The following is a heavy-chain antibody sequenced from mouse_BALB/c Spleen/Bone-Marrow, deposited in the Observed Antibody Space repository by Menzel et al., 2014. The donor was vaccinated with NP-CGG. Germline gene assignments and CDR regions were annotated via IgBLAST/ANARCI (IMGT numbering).Heavy chain of an antibody. CDR1: GYAFTNYL. CDR2: INPGSGGT. Sequence: QVPLKQHVDDQVRTGTSVKVPSKASGYAFTNYLIEWVKQRPGQGLEWIGVINPGSGGTNYNEKFKGKATLTADKSSSTAYMQLSSLTSDDSAVYFCARWDYAMDYWGQGTSVTVSS. V-gene: IGHV1-54*01. J-gene: IGHJ4*01. CDR3: ARWDYAMDY.